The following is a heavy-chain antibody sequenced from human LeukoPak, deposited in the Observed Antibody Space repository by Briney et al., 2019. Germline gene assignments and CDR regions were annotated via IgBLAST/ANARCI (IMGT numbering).Heavy chain of an antibody. CDR3: ARDTAAGTEFVYFQH. CDR1: GGTFNSYA. CDR2: IIPILGIA. J-gene: IGHJ1*01. V-gene: IGHV1-69*04. Sequence: SVKVSCKASGGTFNSYAISWVRQAPGQGLEWMGRIIPILGIANYAQKFQGRVTITADKSTSTAYMELSSLRSEDTAVYYCARDTAAGTEFVYFQHWGQGTLVTVSS. D-gene: IGHD6-13*01.